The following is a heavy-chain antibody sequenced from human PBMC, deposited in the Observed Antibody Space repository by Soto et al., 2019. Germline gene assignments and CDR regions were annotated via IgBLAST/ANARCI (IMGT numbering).Heavy chain of an antibody. CDR1: GYRFSDYW. V-gene: IGHV5-51*01. CDR2: IYPDDSDI. Sequence: PGESLKITCKXSGYRFSDYWIAWVLHMPGKGLEWIGIIYPDDSDIKYSPSFQGQVTISADKSISTAYLFWSSLKASDTAMYYCARFGGSRLAHNWFDLWGQGTLVTVSS. D-gene: IGHD2-15*01. J-gene: IGHJ5*02. CDR3: ARFGGSRLAHNWFDL.